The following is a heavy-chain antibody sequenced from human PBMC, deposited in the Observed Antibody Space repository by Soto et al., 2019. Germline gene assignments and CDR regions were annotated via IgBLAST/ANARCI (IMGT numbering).Heavy chain of an antibody. J-gene: IGHJ4*01. CDR3: ARERVVNYTDYYFDY. CDR2: ISGTGIDI. D-gene: IGHD3-16*02. CDR1: GFDFYYYN. Sequence: GGSLRLSCAASGFDFYYYNMNWVRQAPGRGLEWVSSISGTGIDIHFADSVKGRFVISRDNAKTSLYLQMNSLRPEDTAVYYCARERVVNYTDYYFDYWGHGPLVTVSS. V-gene: IGHV3-21*01.